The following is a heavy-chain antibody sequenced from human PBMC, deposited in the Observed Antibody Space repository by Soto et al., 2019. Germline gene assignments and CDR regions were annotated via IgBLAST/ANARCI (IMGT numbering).Heavy chain of an antibody. CDR1: GFSLSTSGVG. V-gene: IGHV2-5*02. CDR3: AHRRGSGWYTRIMYGMDV. CDR2: IYWDDDK. D-gene: IGHD6-19*01. Sequence: QITLKESGPTLVKPTQTLTLTCTFSGFSLSTSGVGVGWIRQPPGKALEWLALIYWDDDKRYSPSLKSRLTNTKETPKTLVPLTITNMDPVDTANYYRAHRRGSGWYTRIMYGMDVWGQGTTVTVSS. J-gene: IGHJ6*02.